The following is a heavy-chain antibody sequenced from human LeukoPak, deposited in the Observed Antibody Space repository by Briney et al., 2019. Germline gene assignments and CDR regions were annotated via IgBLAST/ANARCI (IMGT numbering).Heavy chain of an antibody. Sequence: SQTLSLTCTVSGGSISSGDYYWSWIRQPPGERLEWSGYIYYSGSTYYKPSLKSRVTISVGTSKNQSSLKLSSVTAADTAVYYCARGGQQLVLDFDYWGQGTLVTVSS. CDR3: ARGGQQLVLDFDY. V-gene: IGHV4-30-4*08. CDR2: IYYSGST. CDR1: GGSISSGDYY. J-gene: IGHJ4*02. D-gene: IGHD6-13*01.